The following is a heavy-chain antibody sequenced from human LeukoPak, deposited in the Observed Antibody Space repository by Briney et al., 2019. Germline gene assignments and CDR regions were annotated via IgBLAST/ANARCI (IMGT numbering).Heavy chain of an antibody. CDR3: ARDKQHSYGRYFYP. D-gene: IGHD5-18*01. CDR2: MQSSGIS. V-gene: IGHV4-59*01. Sequence: SETLSLTCSLSGGSICIYHWNWMRDPLGEGVESSGYMQSSGISNNTPSLKTRATILVDTSKNQFVLNLSAGTAADTAVYYGARDKQHSYGRYFYPWGQGMLVTVSS. J-gene: IGHJ5*02. CDR1: GGSICIYH.